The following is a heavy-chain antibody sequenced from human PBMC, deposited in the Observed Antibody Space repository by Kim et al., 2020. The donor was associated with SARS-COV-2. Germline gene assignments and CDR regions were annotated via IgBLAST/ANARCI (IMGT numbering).Heavy chain of an antibody. V-gene: IGHV5-51*01. D-gene: IGHD2-15*01. CDR3: ARAVAAATFDY. Sequence: RYRPSVQGQVTISADKSISTAYLQWSSLKASDTAMYYSARAVAAATFDYWGQGTLVTVSS. J-gene: IGHJ4*02.